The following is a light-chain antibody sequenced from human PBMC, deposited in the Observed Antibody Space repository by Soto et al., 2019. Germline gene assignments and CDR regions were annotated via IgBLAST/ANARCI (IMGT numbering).Light chain of an antibody. CDR1: QSVSSEK. J-gene: IGKJ4*01. CDR2: GAS. CDR3: QQYGSSLLT. Sequence: EIVLTQSPGTLSLSPGERASLSCRASQSVSSEKLAWYQQKPGQAPRLLIFGASGRATGIPERFSGSGSGTDLSLTISRLEPEDSAVYYCQQYGSSLLTFGEGTKVEIK. V-gene: IGKV3-20*01.